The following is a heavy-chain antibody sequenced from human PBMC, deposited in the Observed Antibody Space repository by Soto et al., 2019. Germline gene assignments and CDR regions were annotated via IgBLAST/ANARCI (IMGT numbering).Heavy chain of an antibody. CDR3: ARRGAVDAFDI. CDR2: ISPDNGNR. V-gene: IGHV1-3*01. D-gene: IGHD1-26*01. J-gene: IGHJ3*02. Sequence: ASVTGSCKASGYTFTPYAMHWVRQAPGQRLEWMGWISPDNGNRKYSQKFQGRVTITRDTSASTVYMELSSLRSEDTAVYYCARRGAVDAFDIRGQATMVTLS. CDR1: GYTFTPYA.